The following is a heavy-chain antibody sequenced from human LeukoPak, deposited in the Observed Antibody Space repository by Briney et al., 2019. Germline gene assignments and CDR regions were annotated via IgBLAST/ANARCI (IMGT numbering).Heavy chain of an antibody. V-gene: IGHV3-30*14. D-gene: IGHD2-8*01. Sequence: GGSLRLSCAASGFTFSSYAMHWVRQAPGKGLEWVAVISYDGSNKYYADSVKGRFTISRDNSKNTLYLQMGSLRAEDMAVYYCARVFRLQGDTEILMGAFDIWGQGTMVTVSS. CDR1: GFTFSSYA. CDR3: ARVFRLQGDTEILMGAFDI. J-gene: IGHJ3*02. CDR2: ISYDGSNK.